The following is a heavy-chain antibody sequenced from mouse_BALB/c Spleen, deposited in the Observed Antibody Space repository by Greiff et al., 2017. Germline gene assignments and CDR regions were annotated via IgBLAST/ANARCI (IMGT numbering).Heavy chain of an antibody. CDR2: IRLKSNNYAT. CDR1: GFTFSNYW. CDR3: TRLRWGPYFDY. V-gene: IGHV6-6*02. Sequence: EVQGVESGGGLVQPGGSMKLSCVASGFTFSNYWMNWVRQSPEKGLEWVAEIRLKSNNYATHYAESVKGRFTISRDDSKSSVYLQMNNLRAEDTGIYYCTRLRWGPYFDYWGQGTTLTVSS. D-gene: IGHD1-1*02. J-gene: IGHJ2*01.